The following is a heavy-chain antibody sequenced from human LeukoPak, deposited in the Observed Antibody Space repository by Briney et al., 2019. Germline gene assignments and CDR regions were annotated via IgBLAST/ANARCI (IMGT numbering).Heavy chain of an antibody. Sequence: GGSLRLSCAASGFTFSSYGMSWVRQAPGKGLEWVSAISGSGGSTYYADSVKGRFTISRDNSKNTLYLQMNSLRAEDTAVYYCAKDRYYGSGSYSEFDYWGQGTLVTVSS. CDR3: AKDRYYGSGSYSEFDY. D-gene: IGHD3-10*01. CDR2: ISGSGGST. J-gene: IGHJ4*02. CDR1: GFTFSSYG. V-gene: IGHV3-23*01.